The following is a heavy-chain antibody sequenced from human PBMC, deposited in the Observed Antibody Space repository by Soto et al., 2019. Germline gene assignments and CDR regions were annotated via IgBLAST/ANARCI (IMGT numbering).Heavy chain of an antibody. V-gene: IGHV4-59*01. CDR2: IYYSGST. J-gene: IGHJ6*02. D-gene: IGHD3-10*01. CDR3: ARGGYYYGSGRRNMDV. CDR1: GGSISSYY. Sequence: QVQLQESGPGLVKPSETLSLTCTVSGGSISSYYWSWIRQPPGKGLEWIGYIYYSGSTNYNPSLKSRVTISVDTSQNQFSLKLSSVTAADTAVYYCARGGYYYGSGRRNMDVWGQGTTVTVSS.